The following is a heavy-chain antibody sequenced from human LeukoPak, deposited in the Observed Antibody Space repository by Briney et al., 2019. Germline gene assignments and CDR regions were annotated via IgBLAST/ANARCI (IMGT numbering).Heavy chain of an antibody. D-gene: IGHD3-10*01. J-gene: IGHJ4*02. CDR3: AKAIWVAATSSWFCLDY. V-gene: IGHV3-30*02. CDR2: IRYDGSNK. Sequence: GGSLRLSCAASGFTFSSYGMHWVRQAPGKGLEWVAFIRYDGSNKCYADSVKGRFTISRDNSKNTLYLQMNSLRPEDTAVYYCAKAIWVAATSSWFCLDYWGQGTLVTVSS. CDR1: GFTFSSYG.